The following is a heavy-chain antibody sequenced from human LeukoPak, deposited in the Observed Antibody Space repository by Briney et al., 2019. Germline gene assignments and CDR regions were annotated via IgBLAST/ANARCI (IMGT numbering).Heavy chain of an antibody. CDR3: ATGPGTSRGEPYYYYYYYIDV. V-gene: IGHV1-24*01. D-gene: IGHD1-7*01. CDR1: GYTLTELS. J-gene: IGHJ6*03. CDR2: FDPEDGET. Sequence: ASVQVSCRVSGYTLTELSMHWVRQTPGKGLEWMGGFDPEDGETIYAQKFQGRVTMTEDTSTDTAYMELSSLRSEDTAVYYCATGPGTSRGEPYYYYYYYIDVWGKGTTVTVSS.